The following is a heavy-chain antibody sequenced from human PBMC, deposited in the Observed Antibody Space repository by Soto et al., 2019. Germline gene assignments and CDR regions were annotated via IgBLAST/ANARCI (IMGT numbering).Heavy chain of an antibody. J-gene: IGHJ4*02. V-gene: IGHV4-59*01. D-gene: IGHD3-9*01. Sequence: PSATLTLTCTVSGGSISGYYWSWIRQPPGKGLEWIGYMYNTGSTVYNPAFKSRVTISVDTSKNQFSLKLRSVTAADTAVYYCARGMAEEQIFYALDYWGKGALVIVSS. CDR2: MYNTGST. CDR1: GGSISGYY. CDR3: ARGMAEEQIFYALDY.